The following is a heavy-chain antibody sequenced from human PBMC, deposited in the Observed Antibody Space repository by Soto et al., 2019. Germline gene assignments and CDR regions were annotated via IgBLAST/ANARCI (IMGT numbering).Heavy chain of an antibody. V-gene: IGHV4-4*07. CDR1: GGSMINYY. J-gene: IGHJ2*01. CDR2: VYYSGNT. Sequence: SETLSLTCTVSGGSMINYYWNWMRQPAGKGLEWIGRVYYSGNTNYNPSLRTRVTMSVDTSRNRFSLNLDSVTAADTAVYYCARGEDKWDQTRYFDLWGHGTLVTVSA. CDR3: ARGEDKWDQTRYFDL. D-gene: IGHD2-15*01.